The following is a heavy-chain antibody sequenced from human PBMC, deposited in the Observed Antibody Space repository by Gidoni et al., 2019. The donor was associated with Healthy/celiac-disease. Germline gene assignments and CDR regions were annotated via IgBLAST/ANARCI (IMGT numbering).Heavy chain of an antibody. Sequence: EVQLLESGGGLVQPGGSLRLSWAASGFTFSSYAMSWVRQAPGKGLEWVSAISGSGGSTYYADSVKGRFTISRDNSKNTLYLQMNSLRAEDTAVYYCAKDYSSSSEGYYFDYWGQGTLVTVSS. CDR2: ISGSGGST. CDR3: AKDYSSSSEGYYFDY. D-gene: IGHD6-6*01. CDR1: GFTFSSYA. V-gene: IGHV3-23*01. J-gene: IGHJ4*02.